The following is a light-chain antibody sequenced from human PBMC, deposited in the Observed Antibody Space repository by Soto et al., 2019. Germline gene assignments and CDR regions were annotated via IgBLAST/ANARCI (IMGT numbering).Light chain of an antibody. CDR2: WSS. CDR1: QSVAYTSNKKTY. J-gene: IGKJ1*01. V-gene: IGKV4-1*01. Sequence: DIVMTQSPDSLAVSLGERATINCKASQSVAYTSNKKTYVAWYQQKAGQPPKLLLYWSSTRASGVPARFSGSGSGTDFTLTISSLQAEDVAVYYCQQYYSPLWTFGQGTKVQIK. CDR3: QQYYSPLWT.